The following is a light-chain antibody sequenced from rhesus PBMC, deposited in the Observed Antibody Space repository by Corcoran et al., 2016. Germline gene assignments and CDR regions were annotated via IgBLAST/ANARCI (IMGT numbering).Light chain of an antibody. CDR3: QQYNSAPLT. J-gene: IGKJ4*01. V-gene: IGKV1-16*01. CDR1: QSISSW. CDR2: KAS. Sequence: DIQMTQSPSSLSTSVGDKVTITCQASQSISSWLAWYQKKPGKARKALIYKASSLESGVPARFSGSGSGTAFTLTISSLQPEDFATYFCQQYNSAPLTFGGGTTVELK.